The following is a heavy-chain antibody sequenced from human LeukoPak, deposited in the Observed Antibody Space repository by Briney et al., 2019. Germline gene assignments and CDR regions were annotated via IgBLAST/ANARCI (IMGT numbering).Heavy chain of an antibody. Sequence: GGSLRLSCAASGFTFSSYSMNWVRRAPGKGLEWVSSISSSSSYIYYADSVKGRFTISRDNAKNSLYLQMNSLRAEDTAVYYCAREGEWLRKPDYWGQGTLVTVSS. CDR1: GFTFSSYS. D-gene: IGHD5-12*01. J-gene: IGHJ4*02. V-gene: IGHV3-21*01. CDR2: ISSSSSYI. CDR3: AREGEWLRKPDY.